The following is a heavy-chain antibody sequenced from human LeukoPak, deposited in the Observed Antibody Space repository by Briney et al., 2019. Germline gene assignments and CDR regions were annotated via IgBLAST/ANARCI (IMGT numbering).Heavy chain of an antibody. J-gene: IGHJ4*02. CDR1: GFTFSSYG. CDR2: IWYDGTNK. V-gene: IGHV3-33*01. Sequence: PGGSLRLSCAASGFTFSSYGMHWVRQAPGKGLEWVAVIWYDGTNKYYADSVKGRFTISRDNSKNTLFLQMNSLRVEDTAVYYCARAAYDSSGYLTLWGQGTLVTVS. CDR3: ARAAYDSSGYLTL. D-gene: IGHD3-22*01.